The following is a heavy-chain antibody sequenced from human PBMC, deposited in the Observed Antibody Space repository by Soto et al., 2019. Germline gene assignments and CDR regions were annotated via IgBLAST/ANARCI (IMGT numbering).Heavy chain of an antibody. D-gene: IGHD2-2*01. J-gene: IGHJ6*04. Sequence: ASVKVSCKASGYTFTSYDINWVRQATGQGLEGMGWMNPNSGNTGYAQKFQGRVTMTRNTSISTAYMELSSLRSEDTAVYYCATLRPLFCSSTRCMDVWGKGTTVTVSA. CDR3: ATLRPLFCSSTRCMDV. CDR2: MNPNSGNT. V-gene: IGHV1-8*01. CDR1: GYTFTSYD.